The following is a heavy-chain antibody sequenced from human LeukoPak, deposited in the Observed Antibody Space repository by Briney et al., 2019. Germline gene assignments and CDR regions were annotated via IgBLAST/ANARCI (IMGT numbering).Heavy chain of an antibody. CDR3: AKDSYGSRFYDKGGYYQSFDY. CDR1: GFTFDDYA. V-gene: IGHV3-43*02. J-gene: IGHJ4*02. Sequence: GGSLRLSCAASGFTFDDYAMHWVRQAPGEGLEWVSLISGDGDSTYYVDSVKGRFTISRDNSKKSLYLEMDSLRTEDTALYYCAKDSYGSRFYDKGGYYQSFDYWGQGTLVTVSS. CDR2: ISGDGDST. D-gene: IGHD3-22*01.